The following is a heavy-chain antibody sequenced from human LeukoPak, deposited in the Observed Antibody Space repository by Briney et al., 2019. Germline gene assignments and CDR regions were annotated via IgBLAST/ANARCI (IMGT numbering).Heavy chain of an antibody. CDR1: GFTFSSYA. J-gene: IGHJ2*01. CDR2: ISSNGGST. CDR3: ARDTTVTSIPWYFDL. Sequence: GGSLRLSCSASGFTFSSYAMHWVRQAPGKGLEYVSAISSNGGSTYYANSVKGRFTISRDNSKNTLYLQMGSLRAEDMAVYYCARDTTVTSIPWYFDLWGRGTLVTVSS. V-gene: IGHV3-64*01. D-gene: IGHD4-17*01.